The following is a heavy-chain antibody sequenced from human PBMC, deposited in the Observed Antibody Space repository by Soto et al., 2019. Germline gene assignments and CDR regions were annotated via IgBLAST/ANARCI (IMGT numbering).Heavy chain of an antibody. CDR3: ATGGGGGGY. V-gene: IGHV3-53*01. Sequence: EVQLVESGGGLIQPGGSLRLSCAVSGFTVSNNYMSWVRQAPGKGLEGVSVIYSGGYTAYGDSVKGRFTISRDNSKNTLFLKMSSLGADAPAVYSWATGGGGGGYWGQGTLVTVSS. J-gene: IGHJ4*02. CDR1: GFTVSNNY. D-gene: IGHD3-10*01. CDR2: IYSGGYT.